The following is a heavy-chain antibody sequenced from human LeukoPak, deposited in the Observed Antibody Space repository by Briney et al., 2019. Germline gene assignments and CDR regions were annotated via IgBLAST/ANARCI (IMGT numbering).Heavy chain of an antibody. CDR3: ARAQYYNWYFDL. Sequence: PPETLSLTCAVYGGSFSGYYWSWIRQPPGKGLEWIGEINHSGSTNYNPSLKSRVTISVDTSKNQFSLKPSSVTAADTAVYYWARAQYYNWYFDLWGRGTLVTVSS. CDR1: GGSFSGYY. CDR2: INHSGST. J-gene: IGHJ2*01. V-gene: IGHV4-34*01. D-gene: IGHD2/OR15-2a*01.